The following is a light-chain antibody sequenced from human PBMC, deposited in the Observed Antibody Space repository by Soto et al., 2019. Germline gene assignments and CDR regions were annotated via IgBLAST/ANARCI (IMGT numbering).Light chain of an antibody. V-gene: IGKV1-5*01. J-gene: IGKJ1*01. CDR1: QSISYR. Sequence: DIQMTQSPSTLSAFVGDRVTITCRARQSISYRLAWYQQKPGKAPKLLIYDASNLGSGVPSTFSGSGSGTEFTLTITSLQPDDFATYYCQQYNSYSWTFGHGTKVEIK. CDR3: QQYNSYSWT. CDR2: DAS.